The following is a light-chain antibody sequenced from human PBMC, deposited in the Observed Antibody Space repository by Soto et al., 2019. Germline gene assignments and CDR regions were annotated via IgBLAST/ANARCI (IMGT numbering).Light chain of an antibody. CDR3: QQYDNLPYT. CDR2: DAS. Sequence: DIQMTQSPSSLSAFVGDRVSITCQTSQDIANYLNWYQQKPGKAPKLLIYDASTLETGVPSRFSGSVSGTDFTFTITSLQPEDIGTYYCQQYDNLPYTFGQGTKLEIK. V-gene: IGKV1-33*01. J-gene: IGKJ2*01. CDR1: QDIANY.